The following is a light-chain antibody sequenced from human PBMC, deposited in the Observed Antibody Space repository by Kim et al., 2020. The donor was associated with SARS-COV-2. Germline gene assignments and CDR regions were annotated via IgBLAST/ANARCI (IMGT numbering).Light chain of an antibody. V-gene: IGKV1-5*03. CDR3: QQYSNGWT. CDR2: GAS. J-gene: IGKJ1*01. Sequence: DIQMTQSPSTLSASVGDRVTITCRASQSLSSYLAWYQQKAGEAPKLLIYGASGLETGVPSRFSGSGSGTEFTLTISSLQPDDFATYYCQQYSNGWTFGQGTKREI. CDR1: QSLSSY.